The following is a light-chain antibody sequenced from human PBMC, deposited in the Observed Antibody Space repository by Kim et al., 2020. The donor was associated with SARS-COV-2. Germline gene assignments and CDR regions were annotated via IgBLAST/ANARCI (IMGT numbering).Light chain of an antibody. J-gene: IGLJ1*01. CDR1: NSDIGGYNY. CDR3: CSHSSTRTYV. CDR2: DVT. Sequence: QSALTQPASVSGSPGQSITISCTGTNSDIGGYNYVSWYQEHPDKAPQLMICDVTKRPSGVSNRFSGSKSGNTASLTISGLQAEDEADYYCCSHSSTRTYVFGSGTKVTVL. V-gene: IGLV2-14*03.